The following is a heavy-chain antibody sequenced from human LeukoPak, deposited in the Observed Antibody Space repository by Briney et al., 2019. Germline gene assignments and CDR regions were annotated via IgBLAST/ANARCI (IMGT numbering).Heavy chain of an antibody. Sequence: PGGSLRLSCTASGFTFFDYAITWVRQAPGKGLEWLGLIRSRTYGGTTEFAASAKGRFSISRDDSSSIAYLQMSSLKTEDTAMYYCSRADTLPGVKYWFDSWGPGTLVTVSS. CDR3: SRADTLPGVKYWFDS. J-gene: IGHJ5*01. D-gene: IGHD2-2*01. CDR1: GFTFFDYA. V-gene: IGHV3-49*04. CDR2: IRSRTYGGTT.